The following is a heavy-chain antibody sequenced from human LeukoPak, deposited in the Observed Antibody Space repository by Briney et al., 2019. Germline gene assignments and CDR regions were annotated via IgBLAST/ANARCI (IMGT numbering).Heavy chain of an antibody. CDR3: ARDDSGDYVWGSYRRQSDY. J-gene: IGHJ4*02. CDR1: GYTFTSYG. Sequence: ASVKVSCKASGYTFTSYGISWVRQAPGQGLEWMGWISAYNGNTNYAQKLQGRVTMTTDTSTSTAYMELRSLRSDDTAVYYCARDDSGDYVWGSYRRQSDYWGQGTLVTVSS. CDR2: ISAYNGNT. D-gene: IGHD3-16*02. V-gene: IGHV1-18*01.